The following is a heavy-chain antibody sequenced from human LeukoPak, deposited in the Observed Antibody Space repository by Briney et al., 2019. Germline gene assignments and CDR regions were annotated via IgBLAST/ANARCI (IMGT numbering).Heavy chain of an antibody. J-gene: IGHJ3*02. CDR2: IYYSGST. V-gene: IGHV4-39*07. CDR1: GGSISSSSYY. CDR3: ARSAVRGVIAFDAFDI. Sequence: SETLSLTCTVSGGSISSSSYYWGWIRQPPGKGLEWIGSIYYSGSTYYNPSLKSRVTISVDTSKNQFSLKLSSVTAADTAVYYCARSAVRGVIAFDAFDIWGQGTMVTVSS. D-gene: IGHD3-10*01.